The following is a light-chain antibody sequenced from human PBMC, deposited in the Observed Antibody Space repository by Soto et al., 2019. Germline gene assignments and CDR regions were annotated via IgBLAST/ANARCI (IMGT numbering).Light chain of an antibody. J-gene: IGLJ1*01. CDR2: YVD. CDR3: CSYADGSIYF. CDR1: SRDVGAYDY. V-gene: IGLV2-14*03. Sequence: QSVLTQPASVSGSPGQSITTSCTGTSRDVGAYDYVSWYLQYPDKAPQLLIYYVDHRPSGVSTRFSGSKSGNAASLTVSGLQAEDEGDYYCCSYADGSIYFFGTGTKVTLL.